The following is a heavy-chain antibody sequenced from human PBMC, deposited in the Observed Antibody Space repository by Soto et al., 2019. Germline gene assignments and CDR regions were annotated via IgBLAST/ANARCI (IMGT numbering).Heavy chain of an antibody. Sequence: GGSLRLSCAASGFTFSSYWMSWVRQAPGKGLEWVANIKQDGSEKYYVDSVKGRFTISRDNAKNSLYLQMNSLRAEDTAVYYCARDGSRAEWGYAVDIWGQGTMVTVSS. CDR3: ARDGSRAEWGYAVDI. J-gene: IGHJ3*02. CDR1: GFTFSSYW. CDR2: IKQDGSEK. V-gene: IGHV3-7*01. D-gene: IGHD2-8*01.